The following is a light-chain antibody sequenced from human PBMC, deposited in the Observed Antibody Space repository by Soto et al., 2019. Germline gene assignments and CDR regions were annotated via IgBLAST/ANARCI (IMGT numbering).Light chain of an antibody. CDR1: CSDVGGYNY. J-gene: IGLJ1*01. Sequence: TQPASVSGSPGQSITISCTGTCSDVGGYNYVSWYQHHPGKAPKLIIYDVTNRPSGVSNPFSGSKSGNTASLTISGLQPEDEADYYCSSYTTSNTRQIVFGTGTKVTV. V-gene: IGLV2-14*03. CDR3: SSYTTSNTRQIV. CDR2: DVT.